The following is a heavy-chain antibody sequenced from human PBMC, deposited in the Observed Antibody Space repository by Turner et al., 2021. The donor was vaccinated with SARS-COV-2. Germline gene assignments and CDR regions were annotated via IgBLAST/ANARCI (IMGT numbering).Heavy chain of an antibody. CDR2: IWYDGSNK. V-gene: IGHV3-33*01. Sequence: QVQLVESGGCVVHPGRSLRLSCAASGFPFSSYGMNWVRQGPGKGLGWVAVIWYDGSNKYYADSVKGRFTISRDNSKNTLYLQMNSLRAEDTAVYYCARDGSGYYDSSGYFDHWGQGTLVTVSS. CDR3: ARDGSGYYDSSGYFDH. CDR1: GFPFSSYG. D-gene: IGHD3-22*01. J-gene: IGHJ4*02.